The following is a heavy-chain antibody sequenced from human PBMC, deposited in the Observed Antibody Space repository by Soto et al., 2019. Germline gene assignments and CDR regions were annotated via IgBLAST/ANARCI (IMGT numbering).Heavy chain of an antibody. V-gene: IGHV4-30-2*01. J-gene: IGHJ5*02. Sequence: SETLSLTCAVSGGSISSGGYSWSWIRQPPGNGLEWIGYIYHSGSTFYNPSLKSRVTISIDKSKNQFSLKLGSVTAADTAVYYCARVVVPRPIWRYKWFDPWGQGTLVTFSS. CDR1: GGSISSGGYS. CDR2: IYHSGST. CDR3: ARVVVPRPIWRYKWFDP. D-gene: IGHD2-2*01.